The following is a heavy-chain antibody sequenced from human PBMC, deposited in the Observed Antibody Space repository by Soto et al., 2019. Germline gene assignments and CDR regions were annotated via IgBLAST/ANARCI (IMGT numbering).Heavy chain of an antibody. CDR3: AKHHGDPWLDY. Sequence: GGSLRLSCAASGFTFSRYAMSWVRQAQGKGLEWGPAISSSGGSTYYAYSGKGRFTISRDNSKNTLYLQMNSQRAEDTSVYYCAKHHGDPWLDYWGQGTLVTVSS. V-gene: IGHV3-23*01. CDR1: GFTFSRYA. D-gene: IGHD4-17*01. J-gene: IGHJ4*02. CDR2: ISSSGGST.